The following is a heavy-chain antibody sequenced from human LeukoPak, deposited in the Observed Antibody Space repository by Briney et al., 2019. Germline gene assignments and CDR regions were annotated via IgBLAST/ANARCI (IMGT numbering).Heavy chain of an antibody. V-gene: IGHV3-7*01. CDR1: GFTFSNYW. CDR3: ATSTYSSSPS. D-gene: IGHD6-6*01. J-gene: IGHJ5*02. CDR2: INEDASKK. Sequence: PRGSLRLSCAASGFTFSNYWMIWVRQAPGKGLEWVANINEDASKKYYVDSVEGRFTISRDDAKNSLYLQMNSLRAEDTAMYYCATSTYSSSPSWGQGTLVTVSS.